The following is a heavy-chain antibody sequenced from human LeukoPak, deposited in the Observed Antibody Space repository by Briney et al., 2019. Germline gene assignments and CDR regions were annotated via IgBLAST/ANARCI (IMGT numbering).Heavy chain of an antibody. D-gene: IGHD3-22*01. CDR2: IYYSGST. CDR3: ARGKTYYDISKDAFDI. V-gene: IGHV4-59*01. J-gene: IGHJ3*02. CDR1: SGSISSYY. Sequence: SETLSLTCTVSSGSISSYYWSWIRQPPGRGLEWIGYIYYSGSTNYNPSLKSRVTISVDTSKNQFSLKLSSVTAADTAVYYCARGKTYYDISKDAFDIWGQGTMVSVSS.